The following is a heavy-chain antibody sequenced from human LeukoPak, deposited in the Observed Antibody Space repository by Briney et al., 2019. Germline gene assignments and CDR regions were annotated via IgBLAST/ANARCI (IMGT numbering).Heavy chain of an antibody. CDR2: LYYSGNT. D-gene: IGHD2-15*01. CDR1: GVAISTYY. V-gene: IGHV4-59*08. CDR3: ARLGRPGAFDI. J-gene: IGHJ3*02. Sequence: SETLSLTCTVSGVAISTYYWSWIRQPPGKGLEWIGYLYYSGNTNYNPSLKRRVTISEDTSKNQFSLKLASVTAADTALYYCARLGRPGAFDIWGQGTMVTVSS.